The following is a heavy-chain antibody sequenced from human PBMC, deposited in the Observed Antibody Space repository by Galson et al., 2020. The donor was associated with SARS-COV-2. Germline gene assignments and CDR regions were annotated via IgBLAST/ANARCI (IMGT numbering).Heavy chain of an antibody. V-gene: IGHV3-30*04. Sequence: GGSLRLSCAASGFNFSSYAMHWVRQAPGKGLEWVAVISYDGSNKYYADSVKGRFTISRDNSKNTLYLQMNSLRADDTAVYYCARGGFGFRGWFDPWGQGTLVTVSS. CDR1: GFNFSSYA. J-gene: IGHJ5*02. CDR2: ISYDGSNK. D-gene: IGHD3-10*01. CDR3: ARGGFGFRGWFDP.